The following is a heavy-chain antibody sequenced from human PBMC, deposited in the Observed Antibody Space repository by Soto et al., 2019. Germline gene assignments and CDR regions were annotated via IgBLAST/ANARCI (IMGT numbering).Heavy chain of an antibody. CDR1: GGSINSSNW. Sequence: QVQLQESGPGLVKPSGTLSLTCAVSGGSINSSNWWSWVRQPPGKGLEWIGEIYHSGSTNYNPSLESRVTISVDKSKNQFSLNLSSMTAVDTAVYYCARGGDVVVPPALDYWGQGTLVTVSS. CDR2: IYHSGST. D-gene: IGHD2-2*01. J-gene: IGHJ4*02. CDR3: ARGGDVVVPPALDY. V-gene: IGHV4-4*02.